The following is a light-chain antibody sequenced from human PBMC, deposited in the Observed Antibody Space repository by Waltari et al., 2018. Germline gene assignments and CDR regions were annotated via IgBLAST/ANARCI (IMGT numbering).Light chain of an antibody. CDR1: TGAVASGHY. CDR2: DTS. V-gene: IGLV7-46*01. CDR3: LLSYSGASRV. J-gene: IGLJ3*02. Sequence: QAVVTQEPSLTVSPGGTVTLTCGARTGAVASGHYPYWFQQNPGQAPRTLIYDTSNKHSWTPARFSGSLLGGKAALTLSGAQPEDEAEYYCLLSYSGASRVFGGGTKLTVL.